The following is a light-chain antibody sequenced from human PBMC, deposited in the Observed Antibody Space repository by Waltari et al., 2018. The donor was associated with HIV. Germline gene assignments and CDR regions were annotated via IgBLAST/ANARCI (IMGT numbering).Light chain of an antibody. J-gene: IGKJ1*01. V-gene: IGKV3-15*01. Sequence: IVMTQSPATLSVSPGGRATLSCRATRSIARNLAWYQQKPGQAPRLLIYGASTRATGIPARFSGSGSWTEFTLTISNLQSEDFAVYYCQQYNNWPPWTFGQGTKVEI. CDR1: RSIARN. CDR2: GAS. CDR3: QQYNNWPPWT.